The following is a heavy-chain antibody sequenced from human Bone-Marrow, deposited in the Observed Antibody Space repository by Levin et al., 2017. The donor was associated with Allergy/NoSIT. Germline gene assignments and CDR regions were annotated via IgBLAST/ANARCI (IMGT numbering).Heavy chain of an antibody. CDR2: IYFDGSKT. Sequence: GESLKISCAASGFPFSAYGMHWIRQGPGKGLEWVAFIYFDGSKTYYADSVEGRFTISRDNSKSTVYLQMDSLRGDDTAVYYCARDRSGNYFYFWGQGTQVTVSS. J-gene: IGHJ4*02. CDR3: ARDRSGNYFYF. CDR1: GFPFSAYG. D-gene: IGHD2/OR15-2a*01. V-gene: IGHV3-33*01.